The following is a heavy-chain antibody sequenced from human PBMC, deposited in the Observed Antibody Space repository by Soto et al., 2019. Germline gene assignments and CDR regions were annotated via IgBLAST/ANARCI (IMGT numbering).Heavy chain of an antibody. D-gene: IGHD4-4*01. V-gene: IGHV3-9*01. CDR1: GFTFDDYA. Sequence: EVQLVESGGGLVQPGRSLRLSCAASGFTFDDYAMHWVRQAPGKGLEWVSGISWNSGSIGYADSVKGRFTISRDNAKNSLYLQMNSLRAEDTALYYCAKDMIWKDSNSFFGMDVWGQGTTVTVSS. CDR3: AKDMIWKDSNSFFGMDV. J-gene: IGHJ6*02. CDR2: ISWNSGSI.